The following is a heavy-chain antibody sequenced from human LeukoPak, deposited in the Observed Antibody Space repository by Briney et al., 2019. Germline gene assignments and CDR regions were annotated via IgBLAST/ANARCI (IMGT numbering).Heavy chain of an antibody. CDR2: ISSSSSYI. D-gene: IGHD2-2*01. Sequence: GGSLRLSCAAPGFTFSSYSMNWVRQAPGKGLEWVSYISSSSSYIYYADSVKGRFTISRDNAKNSLYLQMNSLRAEDTAVYYCARSVSSTSWDFDYWAQGTLVTVSS. J-gene: IGHJ4*02. CDR1: GFTFSSYS. V-gene: IGHV3-21*01. CDR3: ARSVSSTSWDFDY.